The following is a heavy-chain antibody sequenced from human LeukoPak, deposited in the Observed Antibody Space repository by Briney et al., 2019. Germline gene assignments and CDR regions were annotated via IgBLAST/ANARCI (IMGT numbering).Heavy chain of an antibody. CDR3: ARDPLSSSWSTYYYGLDV. D-gene: IGHD6-13*01. J-gene: IGHJ6*02. CDR1: GYTFTSYA. Sequence: ASVKVSCKASGYTFTSYAVSWVRQAPGQGLEWMGWISAYSGDTNYAQNLQGRVSMTTDTSTSTAYMELRSLRSDDTAVYYCARDPLSSSWSTYYYGLDVWGQGTTVTVSS. CDR2: ISAYSGDT. V-gene: IGHV1-18*01.